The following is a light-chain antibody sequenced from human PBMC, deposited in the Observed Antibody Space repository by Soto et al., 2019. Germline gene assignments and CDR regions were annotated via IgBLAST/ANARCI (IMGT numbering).Light chain of an antibody. V-gene: IGLV1-40*01. J-gene: IGLJ1*01. Sequence: SVLTQPPSVSGAPGQRVTISCTGSSSNIGANYDVHWYQQRPGTAPKLLIFGNNNRPSGVPDRFSGSKSGTSASLAITGLQAEDEGDYYCQSYDNTLSAYVFGTGTKVTVL. CDR3: QSYDNTLSAYV. CDR1: SSNIGANYD. CDR2: GNN.